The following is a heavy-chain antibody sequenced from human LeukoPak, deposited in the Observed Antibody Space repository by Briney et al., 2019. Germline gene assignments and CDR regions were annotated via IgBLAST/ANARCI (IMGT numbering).Heavy chain of an antibody. J-gene: IGHJ6*04. Sequence: SETLSLTCAVYGGSFSGYYWSWIRQPPGKGLEWIGEVNHSGSTNYNPSLKSRVTISVDTSKNQFSLKLSSVTAADTAVYYCARGGAQYYYGSGRQTPGYGIDVWGKGTTVTVSS. CDR3: ARGGAQYYYGSGRQTPGYGIDV. CDR1: GGSFSGYY. CDR2: VNHSGST. D-gene: IGHD3-10*01. V-gene: IGHV4-34*01.